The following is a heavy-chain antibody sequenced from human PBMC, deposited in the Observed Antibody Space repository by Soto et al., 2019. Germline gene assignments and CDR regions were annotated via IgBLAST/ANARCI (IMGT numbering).Heavy chain of an antibody. Sequence: PGGSLRLSCAASRFTFSSYGMHWVRQAPGKGLEWVAVIWYDGSNKYYADSVKGRFTISRDNSKNTLYLQMNSLRAEDTAVYYCARDMYPSAGAQYFDDWGQGTLVTLSS. CDR1: RFTFSSYG. D-gene: IGHD6-19*01. CDR2: IWYDGSNK. V-gene: IGHV3-33*01. CDR3: ARDMYPSAGAQYFDD. J-gene: IGHJ4*02.